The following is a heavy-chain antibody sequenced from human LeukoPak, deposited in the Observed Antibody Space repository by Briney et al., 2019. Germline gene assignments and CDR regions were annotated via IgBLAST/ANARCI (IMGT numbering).Heavy chain of an antibody. J-gene: IGHJ6*04. CDR3: TTRYYDFWSGYLMDV. V-gene: IGHV3-15*01. Sequence: GGSHRLSCAASGFTFSNAWMSWVRQAPGKGLEWVGRIKSKTDGGTTDYAAPVKGRFTISRDDSKNTLYLQTNSLKTEDTAVYYCTTRYYDFWSGYLMDVWGKGTTVTVSS. D-gene: IGHD3-3*01. CDR1: GFTFSNAW. CDR2: IKSKTDGGTT.